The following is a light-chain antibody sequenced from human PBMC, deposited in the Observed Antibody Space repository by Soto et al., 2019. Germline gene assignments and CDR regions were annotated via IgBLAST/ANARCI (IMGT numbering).Light chain of an antibody. CDR2: GAS. CDR1: QSVSSSF. V-gene: IGKV3D-20*02. CDR3: QERTDWPLT. Sequence: EIVLTQSPGTLSLSPGERATLSCRASQSVSSSFLAWYQQKVGQAPRLLIYGASSRATGIPDRFSGSGSGTDFTLTISRLEPEDFAVYYCQERTDWPLTFGGGTKVDIK. J-gene: IGKJ4*01.